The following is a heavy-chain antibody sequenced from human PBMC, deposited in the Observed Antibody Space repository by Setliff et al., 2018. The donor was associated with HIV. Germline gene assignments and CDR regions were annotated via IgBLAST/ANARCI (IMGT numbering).Heavy chain of an antibody. CDR3: ARNYDILTGYSPPNWFDP. V-gene: IGHV4-34*01. D-gene: IGHD3-9*01. CDR1: GGSFSGYY. Sequence: PSETLSLTCAVYGGSFSGYYWSWIRQTPGKGLEWVGEINHSGSTNYNPSLKSRVTISVDTSKNQFSLKLSSVTAADTAVYYCARNYDILTGYSPPNWFDPWGQGTLVTVSS. CDR2: INHSGST. J-gene: IGHJ5*02.